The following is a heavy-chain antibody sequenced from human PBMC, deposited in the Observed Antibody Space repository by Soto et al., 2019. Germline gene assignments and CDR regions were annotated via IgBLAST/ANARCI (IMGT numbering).Heavy chain of an antibody. CDR1: GDSINSRSYY. D-gene: IGHD3-9*01. Sequence: SETLSLTCTVTGDSINSRSYYWGWIRQPPGKGLEGIGSIYYSGRTYNNPSLRSRVSMSIATPKDQFSLNLKSVTAAAPPLHFWARQRTWFVPQPYFAVWAPGPLVPVPS. V-gene: IGHV4-39*01. J-gene: IGHJ1*01. CDR2: IYYSGRT. CDR3: ARQRTWFVPQPYFAV.